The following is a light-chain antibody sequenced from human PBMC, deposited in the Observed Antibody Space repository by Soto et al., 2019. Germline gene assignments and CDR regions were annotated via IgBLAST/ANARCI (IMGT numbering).Light chain of an antibody. CDR1: TGAVTSGHY. J-gene: IGLJ3*02. CDR3: LLSYSDTRV. V-gene: IGLV7-46*01. Sequence: QTVVTQEPSLTVSPGGTVTLTCGSSTGAVTSGHYPYLFHQRPGQAPRTLIYDTSNKHSWTPARFSGSLLGGKAALTLSGAQPEDEAEYYCLLSYSDTRVFGGGTKVTVL. CDR2: DTS.